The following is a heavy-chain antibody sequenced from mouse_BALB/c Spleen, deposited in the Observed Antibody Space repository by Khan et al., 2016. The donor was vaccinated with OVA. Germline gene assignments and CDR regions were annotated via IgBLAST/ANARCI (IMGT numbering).Heavy chain of an antibody. Sequence: QVQLKESGPGLVAPSQSLSITCTISGFSLTNYGVHWVRQPPGKGLEWLVVIWSDGSTTYNSALKSRPSISKDNSKSQVFLKMSSLQTDDTAMYYCARQPYYHYYLMDYWGQGTSVTVSS. J-gene: IGHJ4*01. CDR1: GFSLTNYG. V-gene: IGHV2-6-1*01. CDR2: IWSDGST. CDR3: ARQPYYHYYLMDY. D-gene: IGHD2-10*01.